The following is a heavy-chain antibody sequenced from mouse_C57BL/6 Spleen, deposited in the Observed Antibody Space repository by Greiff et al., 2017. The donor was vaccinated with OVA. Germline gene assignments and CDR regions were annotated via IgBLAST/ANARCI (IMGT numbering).Heavy chain of an antibody. CDR1: GFTFSSYA. CDR2: ISDGGSYT. D-gene: IGHD2-1*01. J-gene: IGHJ3*01. V-gene: IGHV5-4*01. Sequence: EVQLVESGGGLVKPGGSLKLSCAASGFTFSSYAMSWVRQTPEKRLEWVATISDGGSYTYYPDNVKGRFTISRDNAKNNLYLQMSHLKSEDTAMYYCAREGDGNSFAYWGQGTLVTVSA. CDR3: AREGDGNSFAY.